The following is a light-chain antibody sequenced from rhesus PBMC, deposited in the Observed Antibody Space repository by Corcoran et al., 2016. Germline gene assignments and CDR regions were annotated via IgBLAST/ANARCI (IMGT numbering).Light chain of an antibody. CDR2: KAS. J-gene: IGKJ3*01. Sequence: DIQMTQSPSSLSASVGDTVTITCRANESISSWLDWFQQKPGKAPKLLIYKASTLQSGVPSRFSGSGSGTEFSLPITSLQPEDFATYYFLQFSVRPYTFGPGTKLDI. CDR1: ESISSW. CDR3: LQFSVRPYT. V-gene: IGKV1-22*01.